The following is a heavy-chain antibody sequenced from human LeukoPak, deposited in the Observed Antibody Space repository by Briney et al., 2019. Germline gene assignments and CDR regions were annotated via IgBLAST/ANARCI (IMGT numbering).Heavy chain of an antibody. J-gene: IGHJ4*02. CDR3: AKEYSYGYFDV. V-gene: IGHV3-74*03. D-gene: IGHD5-18*01. CDR1: GFTFSDYW. CDR2: ITSDGSNT. Sequence: PGGSLRLTCAASGFTFSDYWMHWVRQAPGKGLVWVSRITSDGSNTTYADSVKGRFTISRDNAKNTLYLQMNSLRAEDTAVYYCAKEYSYGYFDVWGQGTLVTVSS.